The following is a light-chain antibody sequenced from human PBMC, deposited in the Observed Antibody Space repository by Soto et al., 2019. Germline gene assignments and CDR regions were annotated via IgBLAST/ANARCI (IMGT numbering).Light chain of an antibody. J-gene: IGLJ2*01. CDR3: SSYTSSSTLV. Sequence: QSALTQPASVSGSPGQSITISCTGTSSDVGGYNYVSWYQQHPGKAPKHMIYEVSYRPSGVSNRFSGSKSGNTASLTISGLQADDEADYYCSSYTSSSTLVFGGGTKLTVL. CDR1: SSDVGGYNY. CDR2: EVS. V-gene: IGLV2-14*01.